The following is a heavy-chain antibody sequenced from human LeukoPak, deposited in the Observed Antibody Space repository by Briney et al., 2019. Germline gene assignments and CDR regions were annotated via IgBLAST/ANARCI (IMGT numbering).Heavy chain of an antibody. CDR2: ISGSGDVT. CDR1: GFIFSSYA. V-gene: IGHV3-23*01. Sequence: GGSVTLSCAASGFIFSSYALNWVRQAPGKGLEWVSGISGSGDVTYYADSVGGRLTISRDNAKNTLYLQMNSLIVEDTAVYYCMKGATLVPQGDFEYWGQGTLVIVSS. D-gene: IGHD2-8*02. J-gene: IGHJ4*02. CDR3: MKGATLVPQGDFEY.